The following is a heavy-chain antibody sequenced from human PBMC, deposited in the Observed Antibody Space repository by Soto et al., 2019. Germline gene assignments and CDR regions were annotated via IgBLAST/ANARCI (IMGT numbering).Heavy chain of an antibody. V-gene: IGHV4-34*01. CDR2: SNHSGST. D-gene: IGHD2-15*01. CDR1: GGSYSGYY. J-gene: IGHJ5*02. CDR3: ARGRNCSGGSCDVKNWFDP. Sequence: SETMSLTCAVYGGSYSGYYWSWIRQRPGKGLEWIGESNHSGSTNYNPSVKSRATISVDTSWNQFSLKLSSVTGAEATRHYCARGRNCSGGSCDVKNWFDPWGQGGLVTVSS.